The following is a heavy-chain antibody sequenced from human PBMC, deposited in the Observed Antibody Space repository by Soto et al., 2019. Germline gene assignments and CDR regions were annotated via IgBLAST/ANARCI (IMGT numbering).Heavy chain of an antibody. CDR3: ARALDYDFWGGRNWFDP. D-gene: IGHD3-3*01. V-gene: IGHV4-59*01. CDR2: IYYTGIT. Sequence: SETLSLTCSVSGGSITANYWTWIRQSPGKGLEWVGYIYYTGITNYNPSLKRRVTISLDRSKNQFSLKLDSVTAADTAVYYCARALDYDFWGGRNWFDPWGQGTLVTVSS. J-gene: IGHJ5*02. CDR1: GGSITANY.